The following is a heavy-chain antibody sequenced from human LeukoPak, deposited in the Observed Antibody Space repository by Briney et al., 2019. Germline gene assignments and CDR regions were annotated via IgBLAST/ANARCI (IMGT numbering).Heavy chain of an antibody. J-gene: IGHJ4*02. Sequence: GGSLRLSCTASGFTFSNYWMSWVRQAPGKGLEWVANIKQDGSEKYYVDSVKGRFTISRDNAKNSLYLQMNSLRAEDTAVYYCARGASRDGDKMWGQGTLVTVSS. CDR3: ARGASRDGDKM. CDR2: IKQDGSEK. D-gene: IGHD5-24*01. V-gene: IGHV3-7*01. CDR1: GFTFSNYW.